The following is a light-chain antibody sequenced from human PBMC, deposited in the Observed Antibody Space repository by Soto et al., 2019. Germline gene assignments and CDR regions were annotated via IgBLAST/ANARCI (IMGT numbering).Light chain of an antibody. CDR1: SGHSSYA. Sequence: QLVLTQSPSASASLGASVKLTCTLSSGHSSYAIAWHQQQPEKGPQYLMKLNSDGSHSKGDGIPDRFSGSSSGAERYLTISSLQSEDEADYYCQTWGSGIHYVFGTGTKLTVL. CDR3: QTWGSGIHYV. J-gene: IGLJ1*01. V-gene: IGLV4-69*01. CDR2: LNSDGSH.